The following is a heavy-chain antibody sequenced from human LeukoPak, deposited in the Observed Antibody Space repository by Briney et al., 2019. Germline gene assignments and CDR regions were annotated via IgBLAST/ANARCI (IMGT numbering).Heavy chain of an antibody. D-gene: IGHD3-10*01. J-gene: IGHJ4*02. CDR1: GFTFSTYS. CDR3: ARVGGAYYGSGSYYSGY. CDR2: ISSGSSYI. V-gene: IGHV3-21*01. Sequence: PGGSLRLSCAASGFTFSTYSMNWVRQAPGKGLEWVSSISSGSSYIYYADSVKGRFTISRDDAKNSLYLQMNSLRAEDTAVYYCARVGGAYYGSGSYYSGYWGQGTLVTVSS.